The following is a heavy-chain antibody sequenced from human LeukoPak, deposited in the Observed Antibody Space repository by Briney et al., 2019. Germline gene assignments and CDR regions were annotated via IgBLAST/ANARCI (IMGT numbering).Heavy chain of an antibody. Sequence: RGSLRLSCAASGFTFSSYSMNWVRRAPGKGLEWVSSISSSSSYIYYADSVKGRFTISRDNAKNSLYLQMNSLRAEDTAVYYCARAVVVAEFDYWGQGTLVTVSS. V-gene: IGHV3-21*01. J-gene: IGHJ4*02. CDR3: ARAVVVAEFDY. CDR2: ISSSSSYI. CDR1: GFTFSSYS. D-gene: IGHD2-15*01.